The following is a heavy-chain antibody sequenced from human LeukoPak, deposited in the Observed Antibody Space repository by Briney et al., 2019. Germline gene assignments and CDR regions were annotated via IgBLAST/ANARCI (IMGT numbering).Heavy chain of an antibody. V-gene: IGHV1-46*01. D-gene: IGHD4-17*01. CDR2: INPSGGST. CDR1: GYTFTSYY. Sequence: GASVKVSCTASGYTFTSYYMHWVRQAPGQGLEWMGIINPSGGSTSYAQKFQGRVTMTRDTSISTAYMELSRLRSDDTAVYYCARDPYGDYYYYMDVWGKGTTVTVSS. J-gene: IGHJ6*03. CDR3: ARDPYGDYYYYMDV.